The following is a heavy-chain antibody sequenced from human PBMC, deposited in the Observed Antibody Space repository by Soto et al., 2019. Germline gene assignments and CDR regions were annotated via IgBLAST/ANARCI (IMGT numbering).Heavy chain of an antibody. V-gene: IGHV1-69*12. D-gene: IGHD1-26*01. Sequence: QVQLVQSGAEVKKPGSSVKVSCKASGGTFSSYALSWVRQAPGQGLEWMGGIIPMSGATNYAQKFQGRVTFTADESTNTDYLELTSLRSEDTAVSYCARGGPENDYWGQGTLVTVSS. CDR1: GGTFSSYA. CDR3: ARGGPENDY. J-gene: IGHJ4*02. CDR2: IIPMSGAT.